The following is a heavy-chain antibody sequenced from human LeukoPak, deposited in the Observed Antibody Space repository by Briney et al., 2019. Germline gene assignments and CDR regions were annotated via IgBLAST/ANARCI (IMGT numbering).Heavy chain of an antibody. CDR1: GGSISSSH. CDR3: ARVSDPRYSFFDP. D-gene: IGHD5-18*01. Sequence: SETLSLTCTVSGGSISSSHWSWIRQPAGRGLEWIGHIYASGSTNYNPSLKSRVTMSVDTSKNQLSLNLTSVTAADTAVYYCARVSDPRYSFFDPWGQGTLVTVSS. CDR2: IYASGST. J-gene: IGHJ5*02. V-gene: IGHV4-4*07.